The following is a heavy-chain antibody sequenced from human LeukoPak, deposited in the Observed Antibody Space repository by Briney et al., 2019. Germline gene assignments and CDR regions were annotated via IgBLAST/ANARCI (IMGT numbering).Heavy chain of an antibody. CDR3: ARDRYQLLPDTYYYYYGMDV. V-gene: IGHV3-21*01. J-gene: IGHJ6*02. CDR2: ISSSSSYI. CDR1: GFTFSSYS. Sequence: GSLRLSCAASGFTFSSYSMNWVRQAPGKGLEWVSSISSSSSYIYYADSVKGRFTISRDNAKNSLYLQMNSLRAEDTAVYYCARDRYQLLPDTYYYYYGMDVWGQGTTVTVSS. D-gene: IGHD2-2*01.